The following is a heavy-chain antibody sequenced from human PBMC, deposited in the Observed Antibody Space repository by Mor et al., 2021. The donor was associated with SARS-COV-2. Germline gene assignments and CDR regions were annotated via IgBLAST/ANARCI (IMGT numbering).Heavy chain of an antibody. CDR1: SISSDTYA. CDR3: ARSAVAGMSSDY. V-gene: IGHV4-39*01. CDR2: GHDSGTT. Sequence: SISSDTYAWCWIRQPPGKGLEWIASGHDSGTTYYNPCLKSRVTMSVDTSKNQFSLKLTSVTAADTAVYYCARSAVAGMSSDYWGQGTL. D-gene: IGHD6-19*01. J-gene: IGHJ4*02.